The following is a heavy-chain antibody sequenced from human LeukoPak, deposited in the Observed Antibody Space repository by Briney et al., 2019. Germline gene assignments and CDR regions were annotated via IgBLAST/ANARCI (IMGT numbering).Heavy chain of an antibody. V-gene: IGHV1-2*02. CDR3: ARGYCSSTSCRNWFDP. D-gene: IGHD2-2*01. Sequence: ASVKVSCKASGYTFTGYYMHWVRQAPGQGLEWMGWINPNSGGTNYARKFQGRATMTRETSISTAYMELSRLRSDDTAVYYCARGYCSSTSCRNWFDPWGQGTLVTVSS. CDR2: INPNSGGT. J-gene: IGHJ5*02. CDR1: GYTFTGYY.